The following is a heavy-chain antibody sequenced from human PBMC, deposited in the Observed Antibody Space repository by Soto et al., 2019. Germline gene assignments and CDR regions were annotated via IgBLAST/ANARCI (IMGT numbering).Heavy chain of an antibody. CDR1: GFTFSDHY. Sequence: EVQLVESGGGLVQPGGSLRLSCAASGFTFSDHYMDWVRQAPGKGLEWVGRTRNKANSYTTEDAASVKGRFTISRDDSKNALHLQMNSLTTEDTAVHYCPRDDHGDLDYWGQGTLVTASS. CDR3: PRDDHGDLDY. D-gene: IGHD4-17*01. CDR2: TRNKANSYTT. J-gene: IGHJ4*02. V-gene: IGHV3-72*01.